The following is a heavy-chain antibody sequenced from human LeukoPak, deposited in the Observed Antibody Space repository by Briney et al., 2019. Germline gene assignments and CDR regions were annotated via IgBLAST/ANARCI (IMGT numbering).Heavy chain of an antibody. J-gene: IGHJ4*02. D-gene: IGHD6-13*01. CDR1: GHTFTSYD. CDR2: MNPDSGNT. V-gene: IGHV1-8*01. Sequence: ASVKVSCKASGHTFTSYDINWVRQATGQGLEWMGWMNPDSGNTGYAQKFQGRVTKTRNPSISTAYMELSSLTSEDTAVYYCARRIAAAGVGIVYWGQGTLVTVSS. CDR3: ARRIAAAGVGIVY.